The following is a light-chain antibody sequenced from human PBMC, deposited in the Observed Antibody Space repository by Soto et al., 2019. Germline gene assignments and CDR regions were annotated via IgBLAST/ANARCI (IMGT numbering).Light chain of an antibody. V-gene: IGLV1-40*01. CDR2: GNN. CDR3: QSYDSSLSALYV. Sequence: QSVLTQPPSVSGAPGQRVTISCTGSSPNIGAGFEVHWYQQLPGTAPKLLFYGNNNRPSGVPDRFSGSKSATSASLAITGLRAEDEADYYCQSYDSSLSALYVFGTGTKLTVL. J-gene: IGLJ1*01. CDR1: SPNIGAGFE.